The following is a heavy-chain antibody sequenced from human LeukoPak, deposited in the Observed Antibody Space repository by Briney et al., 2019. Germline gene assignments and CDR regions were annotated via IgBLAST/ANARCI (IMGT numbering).Heavy chain of an antibody. CDR2: IYTTGST. CDR3: ARESLGYCSGSSCPYYFDY. D-gene: IGHD2-15*01. V-gene: IGHV4-4*07. CDR1: GDSLSSYY. Sequence: SETLSLTCTVSGDSLSSYYSSWIRQPAGRGLEWIGRIYTTGSTNYNPSLKSRVTMSVDTSKNQFSLKLSAVTAADTAVYYCARESLGYCSGSSCPYYFDYWGQGTLVTVSS. J-gene: IGHJ4*02.